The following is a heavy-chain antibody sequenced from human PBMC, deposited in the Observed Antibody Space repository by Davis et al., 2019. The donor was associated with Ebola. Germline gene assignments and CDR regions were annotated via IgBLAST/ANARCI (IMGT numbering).Heavy chain of an antibody. J-gene: IGHJ5*02. CDR2: INHSGST. CDR3: ARGRYWNYGVWFDP. V-gene: IGHV4-34*01. D-gene: IGHD1-7*01. Sequence: PGGSLRLSCAASGFTFSSYAMTWVRQAPGKGLEWIGEINHSGSTNYNPSLKSRVTISVDTSKNQFSLKLSSVTAADTAVYYCARGRYWNYGVWFDPWGQGTLVTVSS. CDR1: GFTFSSYA.